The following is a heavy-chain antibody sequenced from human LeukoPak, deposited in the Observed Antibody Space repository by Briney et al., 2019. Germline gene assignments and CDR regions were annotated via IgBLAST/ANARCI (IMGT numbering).Heavy chain of an antibody. CDR3: ARGPRIVGAMGAFDY. Sequence: ASVTVSFKASGYTFTSYGISWVRQAPGQGLEWMGWISAYNGNTNYAQKLQGRVTMTTDTSTSTAYMELRSLRSDDTAVYYCARGPRIVGAMGAFDYWGQGTLVTVSS. J-gene: IGHJ4*02. CDR2: ISAYNGNT. V-gene: IGHV1-18*01. D-gene: IGHD1-26*01. CDR1: GYTFTSYG.